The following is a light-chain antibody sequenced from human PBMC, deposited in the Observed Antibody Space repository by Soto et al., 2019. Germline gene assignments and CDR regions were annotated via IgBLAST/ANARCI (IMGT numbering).Light chain of an antibody. J-gene: IGLJ1*01. Sequence: SVLTPPASVSGSPGQSITISCTGTGSDVGGFNFVSWYQQHPGKAPKLILYDVTNRPSGVSNRFSGSKSGNTASLTISGLQAEDEAAYHCSSYSGSTTLGYVFGTGTKVTVL. V-gene: IGLV2-14*03. CDR1: GSDVGGFNF. CDR2: DVT. CDR3: SSYSGSTTLGYV.